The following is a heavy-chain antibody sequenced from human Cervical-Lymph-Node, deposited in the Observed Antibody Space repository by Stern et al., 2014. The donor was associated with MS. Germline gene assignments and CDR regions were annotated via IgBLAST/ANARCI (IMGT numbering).Heavy chain of an antibody. J-gene: IGHJ3*02. D-gene: IGHD2-15*01. CDR3: ARGLLGSENAFDI. Sequence: QLVQSGAEVKKPRTSVKVSCKASGYTFTSYGISWVRQDPGQGIEGMGWISAYNGNTHYAQKLQGIVTMTTYTATSTAYMELRSLRSDDTAVYYCARGLLGSENAFDIWGQGTMVTVSS. CDR1: GYTFTSYG. V-gene: IGHV1-18*01. CDR2: ISAYNGNT.